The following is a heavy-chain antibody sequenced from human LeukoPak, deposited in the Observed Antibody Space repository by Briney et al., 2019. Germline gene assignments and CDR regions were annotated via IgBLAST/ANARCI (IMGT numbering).Heavy chain of an antibody. J-gene: IGHJ6*03. CDR3: AGGKTMVRGVKPYYYYYMDV. CDR2: INHSGST. Sequence: PSETLSLTCAVYGGSFSGYYWSWIRQPPGKGLEWIGEINHSGSTNYNPSLKSRVTISVDTSKNQFSLKLSSVTAADTAVYYCAGGKTMVRGVKPYYYYYMDVWGKGTTVTISS. V-gene: IGHV4-34*01. D-gene: IGHD3-10*01. CDR1: GGSFSGYY.